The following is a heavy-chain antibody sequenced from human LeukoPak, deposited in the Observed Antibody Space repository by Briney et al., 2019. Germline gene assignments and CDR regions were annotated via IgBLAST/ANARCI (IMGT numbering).Heavy chain of an antibody. Sequence: SETLSLTCTVSGGSISSSSYYWGWIRQPPGKGLEGIGSIYCSGSTYYNPSLKSRVTISVDTSKNQVSLKLSSVTATDTAGYYSARENNYFDSSGYSGYDFDYWGQGTLVTVSS. CDR2: IYCSGST. D-gene: IGHD3-22*01. CDR1: GGSISSSSYY. J-gene: IGHJ4*02. V-gene: IGHV4-39*07. CDR3: ARENNYFDSSGYSGYDFDY.